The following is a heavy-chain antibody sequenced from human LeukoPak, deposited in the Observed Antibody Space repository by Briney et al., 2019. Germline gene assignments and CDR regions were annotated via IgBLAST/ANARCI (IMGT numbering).Heavy chain of an antibody. CDR2: ISSGGGHI. D-gene: IGHD1-14*01. CDR3: ARGDTGAPDFDY. J-gene: IGHJ4*02. V-gene: IGHV3-21*01. CDR1: GFPFSSYS. Sequence: GGSLRLSCAASGFPFSSYSMNWVRQAPGKGLEWVSFISSGGGHIFYADSVKGRFTISRDNAKNSLHLQKDSLRAGDTAVYYCARGDTGAPDFDYWGQGTLVTVSA.